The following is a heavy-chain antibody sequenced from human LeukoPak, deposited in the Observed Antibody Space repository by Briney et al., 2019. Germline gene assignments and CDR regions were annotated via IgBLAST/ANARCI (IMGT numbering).Heavy chain of an antibody. CDR1: GFTFSSYW. V-gene: IGHV3-74*01. J-gene: IGHJ5*02. CDR3: ARDHRSKSNWFDP. Sequence: GGSLRLSCAASGFTFSSYWVHWVRQAPGKGLVWVSRINSDGSSTSYADSVKGRFTISRDNAKNTLYLQMNSLRAEDTAVYYCARDHRSKSNWFDPWGQGTLVTVSS. CDR2: INSDGSST.